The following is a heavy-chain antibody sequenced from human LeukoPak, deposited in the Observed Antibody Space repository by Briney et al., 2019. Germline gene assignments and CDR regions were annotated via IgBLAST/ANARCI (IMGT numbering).Heavy chain of an antibody. D-gene: IGHD3-10*01. CDR1: GFTFSIYA. Sequence: PGGSLRLSCAASGFTFSIYAMSWVRQAPGKGLEWVSGISDSGGNTYYADSVKGRFTISRDNSKNTLYLQMNSLRVEDTAMYYCARDQGLTGYFDYWGPGTLVTVSS. V-gene: IGHV3-23*01. CDR2: ISDSGGNT. J-gene: IGHJ4*02. CDR3: ARDQGLTGYFDY.